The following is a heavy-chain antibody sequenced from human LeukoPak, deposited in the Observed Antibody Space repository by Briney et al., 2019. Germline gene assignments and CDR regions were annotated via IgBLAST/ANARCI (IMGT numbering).Heavy chain of an antibody. CDR1: GESFSAYY. J-gene: IGHJ4*02. V-gene: IGHV4-34*01. D-gene: IGHD3-10*01. CDR2: IKHSGSA. Sequence: PSETLSLTCAVYGESFSAYYWSWIRQSPGRGLEWIGDIKHSGSASYNPSLKSRVTISVDTSKNQFSLKLSSVTAADTAVYYCARRSLTMVRGSNRAIDYWGQGTLVTVSS. CDR3: ARRSLTMVRGSNRAIDY.